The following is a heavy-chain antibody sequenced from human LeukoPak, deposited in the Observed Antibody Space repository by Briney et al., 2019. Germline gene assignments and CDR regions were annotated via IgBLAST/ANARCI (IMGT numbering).Heavy chain of an antibody. J-gene: IGHJ6*03. Sequence: PSETLSLTCTVSGGSISSYYWSWIRQPAGKGLEWIGRIYTSGSTNYNPSLKSRVTMSVDTSKNQFSLKLNSVTAADTAVYYCARALYSYGYYYYYYVDVWGKGTTVTVSS. D-gene: IGHD5-18*01. V-gene: IGHV4-4*07. CDR2: IYTSGST. CDR1: GGSISSYY. CDR3: ARALYSYGYYYYYYVDV.